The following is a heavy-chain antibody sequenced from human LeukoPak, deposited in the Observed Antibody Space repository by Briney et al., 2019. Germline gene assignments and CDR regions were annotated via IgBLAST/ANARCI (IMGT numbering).Heavy chain of an antibody. CDR2: IIPIFGTA. D-gene: IGHD6-13*01. CDR1: GGTFSSYA. V-gene: IGHV1-69*13. J-gene: IGHJ3*02. CDR3: ARAASRQQQPDDAFDI. Sequence: ASVKVSCKASGGTFSSYAISWVRQAPGQGLEWMGGIIPIFGTANYAQKFQGRVTITADESTSTAYMELSSLGSEDTAVYYCARAASRQQQPDDAFDIWGQGTMVTVSS.